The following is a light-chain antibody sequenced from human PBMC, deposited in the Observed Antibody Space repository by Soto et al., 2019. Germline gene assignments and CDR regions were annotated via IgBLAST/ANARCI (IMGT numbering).Light chain of an antibody. J-gene: IGLJ1*01. V-gene: IGLV2-14*01. CDR1: SSDVGGYNY. CDR3: SSYTSSTPYV. CDR2: EVS. Sequence: QSVLTQPASVSGSPGQSITISCTGTSSDVGGYNYVSWYQQHPGKAPKLMIYEVSNRPSGVSNRFSGSKSGNTASLTISGLRAEDEADYYCSSYTSSTPYVFGTGTKGHRP.